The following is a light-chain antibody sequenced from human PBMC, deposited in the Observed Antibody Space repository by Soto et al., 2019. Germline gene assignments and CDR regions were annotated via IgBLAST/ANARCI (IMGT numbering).Light chain of an antibody. Sequence: IVLMQSPDTLSLSPGERATLSCRASRSLSSDYLAWYQQKPGQAPRLLFYHASRRATGTPDRFSVSGSGTDFTLTISRLEPGDFAVYYCQQRINWPLTFGGGTKVDIK. V-gene: IGKV3D-20*02. J-gene: IGKJ4*01. CDR1: RSLSSDY. CDR3: QQRINWPLT. CDR2: HAS.